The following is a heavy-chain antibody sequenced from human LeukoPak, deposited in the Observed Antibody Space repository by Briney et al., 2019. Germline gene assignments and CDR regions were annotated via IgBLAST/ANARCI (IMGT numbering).Heavy chain of an antibody. CDR1: GYSFTNYR. CDR2: IYPPDSDT. CDR3: ARRITIVRGSYYLDY. D-gene: IGHD3-10*01. J-gene: IGHJ4*02. Sequence: GESLKISCKGSGYSFTNYRIGWVRQMPGKGLEWMGIIYPPDSDTRYSPSFQGQVTISADKSISTAYLQWSSLKASDTAMYYCARRITIVRGSYYLDYWGQGTLVTVFS. V-gene: IGHV5-51*01.